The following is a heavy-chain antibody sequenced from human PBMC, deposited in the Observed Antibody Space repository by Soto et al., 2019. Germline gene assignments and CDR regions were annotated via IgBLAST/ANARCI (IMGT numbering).Heavy chain of an antibody. J-gene: IGHJ4*02. D-gene: IGHD3-22*01. Sequence: DVQLVESGGGLVKPGGSLRLSCTASGFTFNLYTLNWVRQAPGKGLEWVSSISSTSSYIYYADSVKGRFAISRDNAEKSLCLQMSDLRAEDTALYYCATEGRSGYRTCDFWGQGTLVTVSS. CDR2: ISSTSSYI. CDR1: GFTFNLYT. CDR3: ATEGRSGYRTCDF. V-gene: IGHV3-21*01.